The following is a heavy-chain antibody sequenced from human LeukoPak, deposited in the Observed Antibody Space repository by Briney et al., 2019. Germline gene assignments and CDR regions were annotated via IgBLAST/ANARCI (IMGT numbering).Heavy chain of an antibody. CDR2: ISSSSSYI. D-gene: IGHD6-6*01. Sequence: PSETLSLTCAVYGGSFSGYYWSWVRQAPGKGLEWVSSISSSSSYIYYADSVKGRFTISRDNSKNMLYLQMNSLRAEDTAVYYCAKWKYSNSGIDDYWGQGTLVTVSS. J-gene: IGHJ4*02. CDR1: GGSFSGYY. CDR3: AKWKYSNSGIDDY. V-gene: IGHV3-21*04.